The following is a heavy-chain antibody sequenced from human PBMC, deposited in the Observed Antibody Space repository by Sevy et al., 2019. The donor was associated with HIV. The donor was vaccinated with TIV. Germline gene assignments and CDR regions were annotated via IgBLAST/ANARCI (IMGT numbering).Heavy chain of an antibody. CDR1: GFTFNNYA. D-gene: IGHD6-13*01. J-gene: IGHJ2*01. Sequence: GGSLRLSCAASGFTFNNYAMSWVRQAPGKGLEGKGLEWVSTISGGGGGTYYGDSVRGRFTISRDNSKNTLYLQVNSLRVEDTAVYDCAKHYIHDIADGWYFDLWGRGTLVTVSS. CDR2: ISGGGGGT. CDR3: AKHYIHDIADGWYFDL. V-gene: IGHV3-23*01.